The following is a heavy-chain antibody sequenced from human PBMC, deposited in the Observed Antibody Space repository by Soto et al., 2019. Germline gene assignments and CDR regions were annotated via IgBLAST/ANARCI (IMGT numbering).Heavy chain of an antibody. J-gene: IGHJ4*02. Sequence: EVRLWESGGGLVQPGGSLRLSCAASVFTFSSYAMSWLRQAPGKGLEWVSLIRGSGGTTKYVDSVIGRFTISRDNSKNTLYLEMNSLRDEDTAVYYCAKARYTDGWYKFDYWGQGTLVSVSS. V-gene: IGHV3-23*01. CDR3: AKARYTDGWYKFDY. CDR2: IRGSGGTT. D-gene: IGHD6-19*01. CDR1: VFTFSSYA.